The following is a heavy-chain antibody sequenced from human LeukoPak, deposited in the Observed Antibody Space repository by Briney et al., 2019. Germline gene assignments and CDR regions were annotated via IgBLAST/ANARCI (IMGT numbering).Heavy chain of an antibody. V-gene: IGHV3-15*01. Sequence: GGSLRLSYAASGFTFSNAWMSWVRQAPGKGLEWVGRIKSKTDGGTTDYAAPVKGRFTISRDDSKNTLYLQMNSLKTEDTAVYYCTTIAAAGMHWFDPWGQGTLVTVSS. CDR1: GFTFSNAW. J-gene: IGHJ5*02. CDR3: TTIAAAGMHWFDP. CDR2: IKSKTDGGTT. D-gene: IGHD6-13*01.